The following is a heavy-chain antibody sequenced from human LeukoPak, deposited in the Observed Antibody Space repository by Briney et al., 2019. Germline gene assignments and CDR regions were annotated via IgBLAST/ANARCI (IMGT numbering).Heavy chain of an antibody. Sequence: GGSLRLSCAASGFTFSSYWMSRVRQAPGKGLGWVANIKQDGSEKYYVDSVKGRFTISRDNAKNSLYLQMNSLRAEDTAVYYCARDYSGNPQFYYYGMDVWGQGTTVTVSS. D-gene: IGHD4-23*01. CDR2: IKQDGSEK. CDR3: ARDYSGNPQFYYYGMDV. V-gene: IGHV3-7*03. CDR1: GFTFSSYW. J-gene: IGHJ6*02.